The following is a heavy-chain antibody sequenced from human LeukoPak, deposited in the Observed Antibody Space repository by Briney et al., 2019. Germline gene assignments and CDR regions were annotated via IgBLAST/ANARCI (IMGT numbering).Heavy chain of an antibody. CDR3: ARPLRRYNFGDFDL. CDR2: MSYEGDNT. V-gene: IGHV3-30-3*01. Sequence: PGGSLRLSCTASGFTLNLYAMHWVRQAPGQGLEWVAVMSYEGDNTYYSDSVKGRFTISRDTSTNTLFLQMSSLRVEDTAIYYCARPLRRYNFGDFDLWGQGTLVAVSS. CDR1: GFTLNLYA. D-gene: IGHD5-18*01. J-gene: IGHJ4*02.